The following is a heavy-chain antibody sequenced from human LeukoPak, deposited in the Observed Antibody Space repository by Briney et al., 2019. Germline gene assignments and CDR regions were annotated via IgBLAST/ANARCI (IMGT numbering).Heavy chain of an antibody. V-gene: IGHV5-10-1*01. CDR2: IDPSDSYT. CDR1: GHSFTSYW. Sequence: PGESLKISCKDSGHSFTSYWISWVRQMPGKGLEWMGRIDPSDSYTNYSPSFQGHVTISVDKSISTAYLQWTSLKSSDSAMYYCARRGYYYYGMDVWGQWTTVTVSS. D-gene: IGHD3-10*01. CDR3: ARRGYYYYGMDV. J-gene: IGHJ6*02.